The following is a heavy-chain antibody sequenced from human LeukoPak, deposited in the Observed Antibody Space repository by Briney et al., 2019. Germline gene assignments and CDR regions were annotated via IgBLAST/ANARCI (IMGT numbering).Heavy chain of an antibody. CDR3: AKTYGGKRPIDY. V-gene: IGHV3-21*01. CDR1: GFTFSSYS. J-gene: IGHJ4*02. CDR2: ISSSSSYI. D-gene: IGHD4/OR15-4a*01. Sequence: GGSLRLSXAASGFTFSSYSMNWVRQAPGKGLEWISSISSSSSYIYYADSVKGRFTISRDNAKNSLYLQMNSLRAEDTAVYYCAKTYGGKRPIDYWGQGTLVTVSS.